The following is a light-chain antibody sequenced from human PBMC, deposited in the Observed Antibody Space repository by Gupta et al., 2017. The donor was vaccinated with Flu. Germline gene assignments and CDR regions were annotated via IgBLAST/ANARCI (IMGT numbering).Light chain of an antibody. CDR1: GRDVGGYNY. CDR2: EVN. CDR3: SSYTRTSTWV. J-gene: IGLJ3*02. V-gene: IGLV2-14*01. Sequence: QSALTQPASVYVSHAQSITISCTGTGRDVGGYNYVSWYQQHPGKAPKVMIYEVNNRPAGVADRFSGSKSGNTSSLTISGLQAEDEADYYCSSYTRTSTWVFGGGTKVTVL.